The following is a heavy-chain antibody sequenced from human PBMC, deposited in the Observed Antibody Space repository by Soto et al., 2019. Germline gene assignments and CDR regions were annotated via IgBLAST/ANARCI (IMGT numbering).Heavy chain of an antibody. J-gene: IGHJ4*02. Sequence: HPGGSLRLSCAASGFTSSDYPMHWVRQAPGKGLESVSAISGNGRSTYYADSVKGRFTISRDNAKNSLYLQMNSLKAEDTAVYYCARNGSAVPAAIIDYWGQGTLVTVSS. D-gene: IGHD2-2*01. CDR1: GFTSSDYP. CDR2: ISGNGRST. V-gene: IGHV3-64*04. CDR3: ARNGSAVPAAIIDY.